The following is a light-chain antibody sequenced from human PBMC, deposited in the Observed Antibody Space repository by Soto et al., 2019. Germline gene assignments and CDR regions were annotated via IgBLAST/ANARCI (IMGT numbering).Light chain of an antibody. CDR1: QSVSSR. CDR2: GAS. Sequence: EIVLTQSPGTLSLSPGERATLSCRASQSVSSRLAWYQQKPGQAPRLLISGASSRATGIPDRFSGSGSATDFTLTISRLEPEDFALYYCRQYGSSPITFGQGTRLEIK. V-gene: IGKV3-20*01. J-gene: IGKJ5*01. CDR3: RQYGSSPIT.